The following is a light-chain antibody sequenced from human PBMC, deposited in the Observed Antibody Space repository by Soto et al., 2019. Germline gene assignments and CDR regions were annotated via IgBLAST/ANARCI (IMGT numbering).Light chain of an antibody. Sequence: ALAQPPSASGSPGQSVTISCTGTSSDVGGYIYVSWYQHHPGKAPKLMIYEASKRPSGVPDRFSGSKSGNTASLTVSGLQAEDEADYYCSSYAGSNTYVFGTGTKVTVL. CDR3: SSYAGSNTYV. J-gene: IGLJ1*01. CDR2: EAS. CDR1: SSDVGGYIY. V-gene: IGLV2-8*01.